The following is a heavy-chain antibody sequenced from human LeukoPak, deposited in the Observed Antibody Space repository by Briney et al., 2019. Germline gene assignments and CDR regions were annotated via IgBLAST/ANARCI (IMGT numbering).Heavy chain of an antibody. Sequence: SETLSLTCTVSGYSISSGYYWGWIRQPPGKGLEWIGSIYHSGSTYYNPSLKSRVTISVDTSKNQFSLKLGSVTAADTAVYYCARASVGIAVAGDGLDYWGQGTLVTVSS. V-gene: IGHV4-38-2*02. CDR3: ARASVGIAVAGDGLDY. J-gene: IGHJ4*02. D-gene: IGHD6-19*01. CDR2: IYHSGST. CDR1: GYSISSGYY.